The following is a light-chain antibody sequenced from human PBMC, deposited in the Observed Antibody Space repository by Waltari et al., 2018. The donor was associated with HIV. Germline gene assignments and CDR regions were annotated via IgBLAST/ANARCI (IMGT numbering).Light chain of an antibody. J-gene: IGKJ4*01. V-gene: IGKV1-5*03. CDR2: KAS. Sequence: DIQMTQSPSTLSASVGDRVTITCRASQSISSWLAWYQQKPGKAPKLLIYKASTLENVVPSSFSGSGSGTEFTLTISSLQPDDFATYYCQQYKSYALTFGGGTKVEIK. CDR1: QSISSW. CDR3: QQYKSYALT.